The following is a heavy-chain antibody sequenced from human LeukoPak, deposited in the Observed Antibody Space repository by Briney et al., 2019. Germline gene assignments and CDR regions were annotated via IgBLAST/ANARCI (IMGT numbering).Heavy chain of an antibody. V-gene: IGHV4-59*01. J-gene: IGHJ4*02. Sequence: PSETLSLTCTVSGGSISSYYWSWIRQPPGKGLEWIGYIYYSGSTNYNPSLKSRVTISVDTSKNRFSLKLSSVTAADTAVYYCARSVYDFWSGYYGYWGQGTLVTVSS. CDR2: IYYSGST. D-gene: IGHD3-3*01. CDR1: GGSISSYY. CDR3: ARSVYDFWSGYYGY.